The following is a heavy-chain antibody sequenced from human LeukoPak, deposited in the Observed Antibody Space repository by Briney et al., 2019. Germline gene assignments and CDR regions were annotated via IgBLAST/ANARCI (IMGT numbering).Heavy chain of an antibody. V-gene: IGHV3-23*01. J-gene: IGHJ4*02. CDR3: AKDRVVRGVMGANDY. CDR2: ISGSDSST. CDR1: RFTFSSYA. D-gene: IGHD3-10*01. Sequence: PGGSLRLPCTASRFTFSSYAMTWVRQAPGKGLEWVSTISGSDSSTYYADSVKGRFTVSRDNSKNTLCLQMNSLRAEDTAVYYCAKDRVVRGVMGANDYWGQGALVTVSS.